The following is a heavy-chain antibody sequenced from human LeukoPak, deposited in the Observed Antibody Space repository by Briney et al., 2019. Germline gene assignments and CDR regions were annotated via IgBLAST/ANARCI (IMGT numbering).Heavy chain of an antibody. V-gene: IGHV3-23*01. CDR2: ITGSGGTT. D-gene: IGHD1-26*01. Sequence: GGSLRLSRVASGFTFNSYAMSWVRQAPGKGLEWVSAITGSGGTTFYADSVKGRFTISRDNSKNTVYLQMNSLRAEDTALYYCARDRLGASGYWGQGSLVTVSS. CDR1: GFTFNSYA. J-gene: IGHJ4*02. CDR3: ARDRLGASGY.